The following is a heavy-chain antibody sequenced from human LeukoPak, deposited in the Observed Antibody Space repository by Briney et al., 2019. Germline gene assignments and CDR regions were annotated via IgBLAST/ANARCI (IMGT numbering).Heavy chain of an antibody. CDR2: INSDGSGI. V-gene: IGHV3-74*01. Sequence: GGSLRLSCAASGFTFSYYSMNWVRQAPGKGRVWVSRINSDGSGINYADSVKGRFTISRDNAQNTLYLQMNSLRAEDTAVYYCARADSGYYGDAFDVWGQGTMVTVSS. J-gene: IGHJ3*01. CDR1: GFTFSYYS. CDR3: ARADSGYYGDAFDV. D-gene: IGHD3-22*01.